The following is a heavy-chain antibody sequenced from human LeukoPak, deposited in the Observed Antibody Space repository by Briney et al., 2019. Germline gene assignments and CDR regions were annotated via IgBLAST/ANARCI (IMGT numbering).Heavy chain of an antibody. D-gene: IGHD6-6*01. CDR2: IIGSGGSM. J-gene: IGHJ6*02. CDR3: AKAGSSGGHYYGLAV. CDR1: GFTFSSYA. V-gene: IGHV3-23*01. Sequence: PGASLRLSCAASGFTFSSYAMSWVRQAPGKGLEWVSDIIGSGGSMSYADSVQGRFTISRDNSRSTLYLQMDSLRAEDTAVYYCAKAGSSGGHYYGLAVWGQGTTATVSS.